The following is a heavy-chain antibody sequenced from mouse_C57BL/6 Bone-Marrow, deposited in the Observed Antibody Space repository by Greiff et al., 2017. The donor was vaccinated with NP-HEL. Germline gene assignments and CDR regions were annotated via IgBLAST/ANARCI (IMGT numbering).Heavy chain of an antibody. V-gene: IGHV1-81*01. CDR2: IYPRSGNT. Sequence: QVQLKESGAELARPGASVKLSCEASGYTFTSYGISWVKQRTGQGLEWIGEIYPRSGNTYYNEKFKGKATLTADKSSSTAYMELRSLTSEDSAVYCCADYYGSSFYWYFDVGGTGTAVTVSA. CDR3: ADYYGSSFYWYFDV. J-gene: IGHJ1*03. D-gene: IGHD1-1*01. CDR1: GYTFTSYG.